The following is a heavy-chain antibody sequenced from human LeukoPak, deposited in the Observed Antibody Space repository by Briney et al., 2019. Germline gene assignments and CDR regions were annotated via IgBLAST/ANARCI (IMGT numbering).Heavy chain of an antibody. V-gene: IGHV1-18*01. J-gene: IGHJ4*02. Sequence: GASVKVSCKASGYTFTSYGISWVRQAPGQGLEWKGWISAYNGNTNYAQKLQGRVTMTTDTCTSTAYMELRSLRSDDTAVYYCARLPYYYDSSGPGSMTYWGQGTLVTVSS. CDR1: GYTFTSYG. CDR3: ARLPYYYDSSGPGSMTY. CDR2: ISAYNGNT. D-gene: IGHD3-22*01.